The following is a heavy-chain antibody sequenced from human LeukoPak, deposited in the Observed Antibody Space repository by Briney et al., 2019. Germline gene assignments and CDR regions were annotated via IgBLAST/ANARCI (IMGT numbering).Heavy chain of an antibody. Sequence: SETLSLTCAVYGGSFSGYYWSWIRQPPGKGLEWIGEINHSGSTNYNPSLKSRVTISVDTSKNQFSLKLSSVTAADTAVYYCARVRVYCSGGSCYPENFDYWGQGTLVTVSS. J-gene: IGHJ4*02. CDR1: GGSFSGYY. D-gene: IGHD2-15*01. CDR2: INHSGST. V-gene: IGHV4-34*01. CDR3: ARVRVYCSGGSCYPENFDY.